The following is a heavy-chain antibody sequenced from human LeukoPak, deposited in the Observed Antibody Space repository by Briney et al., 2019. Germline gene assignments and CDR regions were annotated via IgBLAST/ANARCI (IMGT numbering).Heavy chain of an antibody. Sequence: GGSLRLSCAASGFPFSSSWMRWVRQAPGKGLEWVGRIKSKTDGGTRDYAAPVKGRFTISRDDSKNTVYLQMHSLKTEDTAVYYCATGVAYLDVWGQGTTVTVSS. D-gene: IGHD3-10*01. CDR2: IKSKTDGGTR. J-gene: IGHJ6*02. CDR3: ATGVAYLDV. V-gene: IGHV3-15*01. CDR1: GFPFSSSW.